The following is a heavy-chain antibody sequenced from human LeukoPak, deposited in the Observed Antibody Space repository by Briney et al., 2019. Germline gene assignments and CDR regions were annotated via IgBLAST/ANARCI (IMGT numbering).Heavy chain of an antibody. CDR3: ARDAGNSGYGCDL. J-gene: IGHJ5*02. CDR1: GFIFSQYS. D-gene: IGHD5-12*01. V-gene: IGHV3-48*02. Sequence: PGGSLRLSCAASGFIFSQYSMNWVRQAPGKGLEWVSHIRSSSETFYADSVKGRFTISRDNARNSLYLQMNNLRDEDTAIYYCARDAGNSGYGCDLWGQGTLVTVSS. CDR2: IRSSSET.